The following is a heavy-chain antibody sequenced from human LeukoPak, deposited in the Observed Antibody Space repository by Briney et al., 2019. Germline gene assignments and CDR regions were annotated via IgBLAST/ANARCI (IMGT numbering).Heavy chain of an antibody. CDR2: IDPRDSYT. V-gene: IGHV5-10-1*01. J-gene: IGHJ4*02. CDR3: ARHVGFDPFDY. D-gene: IGHD3-9*01. Sequence: GESLKISCKGSGYSFTNYWINWVRQMPGKGLEWMGRIDPRDSYTNYSASFQGHVTISADKSISTAYLQWSSLKASDTAMYYCARHVGFDPFDYWGQGTLVSVSS. CDR1: GYSFTNYW.